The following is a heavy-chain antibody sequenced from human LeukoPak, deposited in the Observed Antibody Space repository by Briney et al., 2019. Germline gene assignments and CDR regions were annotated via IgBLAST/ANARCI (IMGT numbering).Heavy chain of an antibody. CDR2: INTNTGNP. D-gene: IGHD5-12*01. CDR3: ARGNVATIYYYYYYMDV. Sequence: ASVTVSCKASGYTFTSYGISWVRQAPGQGLEWMGWINTNTGNPTYAQGFTGRFVFSLDTSVSTAYLRISSLKAEDTAVYYCARGNVATIYYYYYYMDVWGKGTTVTVSS. J-gene: IGHJ6*03. V-gene: IGHV7-4-1*02. CDR1: GYTFTSYG.